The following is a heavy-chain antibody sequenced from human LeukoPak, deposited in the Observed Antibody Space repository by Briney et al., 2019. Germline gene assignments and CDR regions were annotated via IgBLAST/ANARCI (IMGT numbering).Heavy chain of an antibody. V-gene: IGHV3-23*01. J-gene: IGHJ4*02. Sequence: GGSLRLSCADSGFTFTRYAMKWVRQAPGKELEWVSTVSGPGDNTYYADSAKGRFTISRDNSKNTVYLQMNSLRAGDTAVYYCAREATSSSGWYIDYWGQGTLVTVSS. CDR1: GFTFTRYA. CDR3: AREATSSSGWYIDY. CDR2: VSGPGDNT. D-gene: IGHD6-25*01.